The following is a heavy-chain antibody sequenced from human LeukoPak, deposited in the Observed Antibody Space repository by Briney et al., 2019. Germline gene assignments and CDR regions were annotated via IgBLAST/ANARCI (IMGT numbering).Heavy chain of an antibody. D-gene: IGHD1-26*01. CDR2: IYTSGST. V-gene: IGHV4-61*02. CDR1: GGSISSGSYY. CDR3: ASDPSIVGATTGYYGMDV. Sequence: PSETLSLTCTVSGGSISSGSYYWSWIRQPAGKGLEWIGRIYTSGSTNYNPSLKSRVTISVDTSKNQFSLKLSSVTAADTAVYYCASDPSIVGATTGYYGMDVWGQGTTVTVSS. J-gene: IGHJ6*02.